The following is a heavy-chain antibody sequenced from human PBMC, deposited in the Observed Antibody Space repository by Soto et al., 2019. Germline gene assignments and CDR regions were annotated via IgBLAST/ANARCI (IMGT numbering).Heavy chain of an antibody. CDR2: VSASGLNT. J-gene: IGHJ6*02. CDR3: ARDRIPTGMDV. Sequence: PGGSLRLSCAASGFTLSTYAMAWVRQAPGKGLEWVSGVSASGLNTDYADPVKGRFYISRDNSKNTVSLHMNSLRAEDTAVYYCARDRIPTGMDVWGQGTTVTASS. V-gene: IGHV3-23*01. CDR1: GFTLSTYA.